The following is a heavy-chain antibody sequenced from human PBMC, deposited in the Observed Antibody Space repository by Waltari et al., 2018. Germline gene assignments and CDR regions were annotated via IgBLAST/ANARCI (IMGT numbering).Heavy chain of an antibody. CDR1: GDSINNYY. V-gene: IGHV4-59*01. CDR3: GRSYDFWSGYPLDY. Sequence: QVQLQESGPGLVKPSETLSLTCAVSGDSINNYYWNWIRQPPGKELEWIGYIAYNGRTNYTPSLKSRVPISVDTSKTQFSLKLTSVTAADTAVYYCGRSYDFWSGYPLDYWGPGSLVTVSS. D-gene: IGHD3-3*01. J-gene: IGHJ4*02. CDR2: IAYNGRT.